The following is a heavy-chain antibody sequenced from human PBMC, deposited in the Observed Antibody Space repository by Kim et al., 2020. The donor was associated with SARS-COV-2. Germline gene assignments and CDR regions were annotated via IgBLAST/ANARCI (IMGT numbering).Heavy chain of an antibody. V-gene: IGHV5-51*01. J-gene: IGHJ4*02. CDR3: ARSTYYYDSSGYSLFDY. Sequence: GESLKISCKGSGYSFTSYWIGWVRQMPGKGLEWMGIIYPGDSDTRYSPSFQGQVTISADKSISTAYLQWSSLKASDTAMYYCARSTYYYDSSGYSLFDYWGQGTLVTVSS. CDR2: IYPGDSDT. D-gene: IGHD3-22*01. CDR1: GYSFTSYW.